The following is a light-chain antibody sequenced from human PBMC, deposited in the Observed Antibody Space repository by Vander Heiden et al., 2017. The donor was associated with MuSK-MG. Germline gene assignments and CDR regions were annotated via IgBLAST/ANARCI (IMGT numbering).Light chain of an antibody. CDR3: QAWDSSTSVV. CDR2: HDT. CDR1: KVGKKY. Sequence: SYELIQPPSVSVSPGQTGSITCSGDKVGKKYVSWYQQRPGQSPVLVIYHDTKRPSEIPERFSGSNSGNTATLTISGTQAVDEADYYCQAWDSSTSVVFGGGTKLTVL. J-gene: IGLJ2*01. V-gene: IGLV3-1*01.